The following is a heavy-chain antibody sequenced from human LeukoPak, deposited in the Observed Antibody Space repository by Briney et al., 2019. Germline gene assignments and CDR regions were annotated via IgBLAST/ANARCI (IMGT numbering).Heavy chain of an antibody. D-gene: IGHD3-22*01. J-gene: IGHJ4*02. CDR2: ISWNSGSI. V-gene: IGHV3-9*03. Sequence: PGRSLRLSCAASGFTFDDYAMHWVRQAPGKGLEWVSSISWNSGSIGYADSVKGRFTISRDNAKNSLYLQMNSLRAEDMALYYCAKGRYYYDSSGYDYWGQGTLVTVSS. CDR3: AKGRYYYDSSGYDY. CDR1: GFTFDDYA.